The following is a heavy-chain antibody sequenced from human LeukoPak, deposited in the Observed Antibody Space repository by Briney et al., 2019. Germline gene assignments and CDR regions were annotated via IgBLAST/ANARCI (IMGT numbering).Heavy chain of an antibody. J-gene: IGHJ4*02. D-gene: IGHD2-15*01. Sequence: SETLSLTCAVYGGSFSAYYWSWIRQPPGKGLEWIGEINHSGSTNYNPSLKSRVTISVDTSKNHFSLKLSSVIAADTAVYYCARYSRGVGAASDYWGQGTLVTVSS. CDR2: INHSGST. V-gene: IGHV4-34*01. CDR1: GGSFSAYY. CDR3: ARYSRGVGAASDY.